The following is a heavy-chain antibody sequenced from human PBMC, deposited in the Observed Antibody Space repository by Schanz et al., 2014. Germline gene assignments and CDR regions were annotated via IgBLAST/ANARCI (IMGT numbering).Heavy chain of an antibody. J-gene: IGHJ3*02. D-gene: IGHD3-10*01. CDR2: INAHTGNT. CDR1: GYIFGSHG. V-gene: IGHV1-18*01. Sequence: QLMQSGSEVRKPGASVKVSCKASGYIFGSHGMTWVRQAPGQGPELMGWINAHTGNTQYAQKFQGRVNMTRDTVTTTVHLELTRLRTDDTAIYYCARVHIATYHYNSPGVFDIWGQGTRVTVSS. CDR3: ARVHIATYHYNSPGVFDI.